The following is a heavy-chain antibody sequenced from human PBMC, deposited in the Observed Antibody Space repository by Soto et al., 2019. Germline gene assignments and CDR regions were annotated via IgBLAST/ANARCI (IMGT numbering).Heavy chain of an antibody. V-gene: IGHV3-53*02. D-gene: IGHD3-10*01. Sequence: EVQLVESGGGLIQPGESLRLSCTASGFTVSSNYMSWVHQAPGKGLDWVSVMYSGGVTYYADSVEGRFTISRDNSKNTVYLQMNNLRAEDTAVYYCARGGGSGSSRAFDIWGQGTMVTVSS. CDR2: MYSGGVT. CDR1: GFTVSSNY. CDR3: ARGGGSGSSRAFDI. J-gene: IGHJ3*02.